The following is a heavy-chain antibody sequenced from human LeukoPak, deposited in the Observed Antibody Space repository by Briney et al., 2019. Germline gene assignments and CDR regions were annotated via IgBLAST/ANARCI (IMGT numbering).Heavy chain of an antibody. CDR1: GGSFSGYY. CDR2: INHSGST. CDR3: ARVVNSSGCFDY. V-gene: IGHV4-34*01. D-gene: IGHD6-19*01. Sequence: SETLSLTCAVYGGSFSGYYWSWIRQPPGKGLGWIGEINHSGSTNYNPSLKSRVTISVDTSKNQFSLKLSSVTAADTAVYYCARVVNSSGCFDYWGQGTLVTVSS. J-gene: IGHJ4*02.